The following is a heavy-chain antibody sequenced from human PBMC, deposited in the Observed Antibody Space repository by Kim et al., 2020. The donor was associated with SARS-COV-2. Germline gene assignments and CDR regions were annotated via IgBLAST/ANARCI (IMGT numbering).Heavy chain of an antibody. D-gene: IGHD3-9*01. J-gene: IGHJ6*02. CDR3: ARGKRLRYFDWSTSSNYYYGMDV. CDR2: IGTAGDT. Sequence: GGSLRLSCAASGFTFSSYDMHWVRQATGKGLEWVSAIGTAGDTYYPGSVKGRFTISRENAKNSLYLQMNSLRAGDTAVYYCARGKRLRYFDWSTSSNYYYGMDVWGQGTTVTVSS. CDR1: GFTFSSYD. V-gene: IGHV3-13*01.